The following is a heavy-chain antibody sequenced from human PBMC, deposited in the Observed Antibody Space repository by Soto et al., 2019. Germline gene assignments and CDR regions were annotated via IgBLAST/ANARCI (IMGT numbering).Heavy chain of an antibody. D-gene: IGHD5-18*01. Sequence: GGSLRLSCAASGFTFSSYAMHWVRQAPGKGLEWVAVISYDGSNKYYADSVKGRFTISRDNSKNTLYLQMNSLRAEDTAVYYCARDTAMVRNEYHFDYWGQGTLVTVSS. CDR1: GFTFSSYA. CDR2: ISYDGSNK. V-gene: IGHV3-30-3*01. J-gene: IGHJ4*02. CDR3: ARDTAMVRNEYHFDY.